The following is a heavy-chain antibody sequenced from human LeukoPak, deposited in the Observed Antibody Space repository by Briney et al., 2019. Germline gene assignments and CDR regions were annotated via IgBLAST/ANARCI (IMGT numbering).Heavy chain of an antibody. CDR2: IKHDGSEK. CDR1: GFSFNNYW. Sequence: GGSLRLSCAASGFSFNNYWMNWVRQAPGKGLEWVASIKHDGSEKYYVDSVKGRFTISRDNAKNSLSLQMNSLRAEDTAVYYCARLSGYFYWGQGTLVTVSS. D-gene: IGHD5-18*01. CDR3: ARLSGYFY. V-gene: IGHV3-7*05. J-gene: IGHJ4*02.